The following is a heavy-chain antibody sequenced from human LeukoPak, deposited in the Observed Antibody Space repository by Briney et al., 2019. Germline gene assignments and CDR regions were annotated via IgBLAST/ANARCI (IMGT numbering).Heavy chain of an antibody. J-gene: IGHJ4*02. CDR3: ARQVAYTSGRTFDF. V-gene: IGHV5-51*01. Sequence: GESLKISCKGSGYSFTSYWIGWVRQMPGIGLEWLGIIYPGDSDSRYSPSFQGQVTISADKSISTTYLQWSSLKASDTAMYYCARQVAYTSGRTFDFWGQGTLVTVSS. D-gene: IGHD6-19*01. CDR1: GYSFTSYW. CDR2: IYPGDSDS.